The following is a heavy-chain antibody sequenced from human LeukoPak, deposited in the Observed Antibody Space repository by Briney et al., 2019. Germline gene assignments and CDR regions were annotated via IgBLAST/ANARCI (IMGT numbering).Heavy chain of an antibody. D-gene: IGHD5-18*01. J-gene: IGHJ4*02. CDR1: GFTFSDYY. CDR3: TRGVGDTAMVLFNFDY. CDR2: ISSSGSTI. Sequence: KAGGSLRLSCAASGFTFSDYYMSWIRQAPGKGLEWVSYISSSGSTIYYADSVKGRFTISRDNAKNSLYLQMNSLKTEDTAVYYYTRGVGDTAMVLFNFDYWGQGTLVTVSS. V-gene: IGHV3-11*01.